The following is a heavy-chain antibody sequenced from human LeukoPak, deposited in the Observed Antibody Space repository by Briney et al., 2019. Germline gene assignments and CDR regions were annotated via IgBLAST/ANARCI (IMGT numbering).Heavy chain of an antibody. CDR1: GGSISSYY. CDR3: ARHVGYGNNWFDP. V-gene: IGHV4-59*08. CDR2: ICYSGST. D-gene: IGHD5-18*01. Sequence: SETLSLTCTVSGGSISSYYWSWIRQPPGKGLEWIGYICYSGSTNYNPSLKSRVTISVDTSKNQFSLKLRSLTAADTAVYYRARHVGYGNNWFDPWGQGTLVTVSS. J-gene: IGHJ5*02.